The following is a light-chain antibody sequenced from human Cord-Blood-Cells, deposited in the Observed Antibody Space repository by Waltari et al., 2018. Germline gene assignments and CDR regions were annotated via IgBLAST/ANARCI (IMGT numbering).Light chain of an antibody. V-gene: IGKV4-1*01. J-gene: IGKJ5*01. CDR1: QSVLYSSNNKNY. CDR3: QQYYSTPIT. CDR2: GAS. Sequence: DIVMTQSPDSLAVSLGARATINCKSSQSVLYSSNNKNYLAWYQQKPGQPPKLLIYGASTRESGVPDRFSGSGSGTDFTLTISSLQAEDVAVYYCQQYYSTPITFGQGTRLEIK.